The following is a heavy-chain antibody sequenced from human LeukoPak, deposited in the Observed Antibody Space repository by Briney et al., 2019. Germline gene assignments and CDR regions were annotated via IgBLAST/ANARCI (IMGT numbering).Heavy chain of an antibody. CDR1: GGSFRGYY. D-gene: IGHD3-22*01. Sequence: PSETLSLTCAVYGGSFRGYYWSSIRQPPGKGLEWIGQITYGGKTKYNPSLKSRVTISVDTSKNQFSLKLSSVTAADTAVYYCARNYDSSGYYYAGFDYWGQGTLVTVSS. J-gene: IGHJ4*02. CDR3: ARNYDSSGYYYAGFDY. V-gene: IGHV4-34*01. CDR2: ITYGGKT.